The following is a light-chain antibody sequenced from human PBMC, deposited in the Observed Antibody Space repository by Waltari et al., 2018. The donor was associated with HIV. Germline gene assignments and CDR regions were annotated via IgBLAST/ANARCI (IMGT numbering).Light chain of an antibody. CDR2: GDY. J-gene: IGLJ2*01. CDR1: SFNFGSTT. Sequence: QPVVTQPPSASGPPGQRVAISCSGSSFNFGSTTVNCYQPVPGPSPHLLIFGDYQRPSGVPDRFSGSKSGTSAALAISGLQSEDEANYYCATWDDTLNGVIFGGGTKVTVL. V-gene: IGLV1-44*01. CDR3: ATWDDTLNGVI.